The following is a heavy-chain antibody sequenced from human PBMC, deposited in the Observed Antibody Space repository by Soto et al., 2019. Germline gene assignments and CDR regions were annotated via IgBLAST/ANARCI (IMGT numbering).Heavy chain of an antibody. CDR2: ISYDGSNK. CDR1: GFTFSSYA. CDR3: ARESDSGSYYYYGMDV. Sequence: SGGSLRLSCAASGFTFSSYAMHWVRQAPGKGLEWVAVISYDGSNKYYADSVKGRFTISRDNSKNTLYLQMNSLRAEDTAVYYCARESDSGSYYYYGMDVWGRGTTVTVSS. V-gene: IGHV3-30-3*01. D-gene: IGHD6-19*01. J-gene: IGHJ6*02.